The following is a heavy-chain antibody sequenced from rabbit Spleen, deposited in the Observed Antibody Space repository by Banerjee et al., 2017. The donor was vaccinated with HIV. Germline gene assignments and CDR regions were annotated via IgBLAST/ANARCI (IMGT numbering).Heavy chain of an antibody. J-gene: IGHJ3*01. D-gene: IGHD1-1*01. Sequence: VESGGGLVKPGASLTLTGTVSGIDFSGSYYMCWVRQAPGKGLEWIGCINIGGSGSTYYASWAKGRFTISKSSSTTVTLQMTSLTAADTATYFCARWGDSDHYFLNFWGPGTLVTVS. V-gene: IGHV1S40*01. CDR3: ARWGDSDHYFLNF. CDR2: INIGGSGST. CDR1: GIDFSGSYY.